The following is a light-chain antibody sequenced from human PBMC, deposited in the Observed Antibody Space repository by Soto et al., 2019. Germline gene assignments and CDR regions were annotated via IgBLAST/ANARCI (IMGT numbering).Light chain of an antibody. V-gene: IGLV2-8*01. CDR2: EVT. CDR1: SSDVGGYNH. J-gene: IGLJ3*02. CDR3: SSDAARNLVDYV. Sequence: QSALTQPPSASGSPGQSVTISCTGTSSDVGGYNHVSWSQQYPGKAPKLMIYEVTKRPSGVPDRISGSKSGNTAPLTCAGLPAEEEADLYCSSDAARNLVDYVFGAGTKLTVL.